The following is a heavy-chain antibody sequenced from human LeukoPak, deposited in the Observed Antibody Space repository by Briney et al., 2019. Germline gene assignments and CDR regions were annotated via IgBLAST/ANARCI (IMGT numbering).Heavy chain of an antibody. D-gene: IGHD1-26*01. Sequence: SETLSLTCTVSGGSISSGSYYWGWIRQPPGKGLEWIGSIYYSGSTYYNPSLKSRVTISVDTSKNQFSLKLSSVTAADTAVYYCARWVLSYYGFDYWGQGTLVTVSS. V-gene: IGHV4-39*01. CDR2: IYYSGST. CDR3: ARWVLSYYGFDY. CDR1: GGSISSGSYY. J-gene: IGHJ4*02.